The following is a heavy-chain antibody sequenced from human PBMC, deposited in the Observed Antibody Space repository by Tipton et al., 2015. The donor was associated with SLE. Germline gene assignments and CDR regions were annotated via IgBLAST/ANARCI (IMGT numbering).Heavy chain of an antibody. CDR2: ISSTGNT. Sequence: TLSLTCTVSGDSISDHYWSWIRQPPGKGLEWIGYISSTGNTNYNPSLKSRVIMSVDTSKNQFSLRLTFVTAADTAVYYCVGGGFGVPNWFDPWGQGTLVTVSS. CDR1: GDSISDHY. V-gene: IGHV4-59*03. D-gene: IGHD3-10*01. CDR3: VGGGFGVPNWFDP. J-gene: IGHJ5*02.